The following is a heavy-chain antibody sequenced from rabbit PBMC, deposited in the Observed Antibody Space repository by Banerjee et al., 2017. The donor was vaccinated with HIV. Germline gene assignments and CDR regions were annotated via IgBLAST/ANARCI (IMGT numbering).Heavy chain of an antibody. CDR3: ARDLSYDDYAAFNL. CDR2: IDTRSGTT. J-gene: IGHJ4*01. CDR1: GIDSSISYY. V-gene: IGHV1S40*01. Sequence: QSLEESGRDLVKPGASLTLTCTASGIDSSISYYMTWVRQAPGKGLEWIACIDTRSGTTYYASWVNGRFTISSHNAQNPLYLHLNSLTAADSATYFCARDLSYDDYAAFNLWGPGTLVTVS. D-gene: IGHD2-1*01.